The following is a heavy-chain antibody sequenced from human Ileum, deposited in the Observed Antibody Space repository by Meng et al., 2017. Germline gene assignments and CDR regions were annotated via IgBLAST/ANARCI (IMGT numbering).Heavy chain of an antibody. CDR1: GGFFSSDNR. D-gene: IGHD3/OR15-3a*01. Sequence: PGLVTPSGTVSLASVVSGGFFSSDNRWSWVRQPPGKGLEWIGEISQSDSTLYNPSIKSRVTMSVDKSKNQVSLKLSSVTAADTAVYFCASHDFYSLDSWGQGTLVTVSS. J-gene: IGHJ4*02. V-gene: IGHV4-4*02. CDR2: ISQSDST. CDR3: ASHDFYSLDS.